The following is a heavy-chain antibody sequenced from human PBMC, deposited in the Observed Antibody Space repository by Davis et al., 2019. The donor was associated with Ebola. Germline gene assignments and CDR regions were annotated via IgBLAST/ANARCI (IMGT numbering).Heavy chain of an antibody. CDR1: GYTFTSYA. J-gene: IGHJ4*02. CDR2: VHGGNGKT. Sequence: ASVKVSCKASGYTFTSYAMHWVRQAPGQRLEWMGWVHGGNGKTKYSQRFQGRVTITTDTSASTAYLDLSSLRSDDTAVFYCARATFGYNSGWYADYWGQGTLVTVSS. CDR3: ARATFGYNSGWYADY. D-gene: IGHD6-19*01. V-gene: IGHV1-3*01.